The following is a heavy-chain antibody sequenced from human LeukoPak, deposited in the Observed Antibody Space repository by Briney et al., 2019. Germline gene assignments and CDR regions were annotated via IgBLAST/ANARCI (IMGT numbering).Heavy chain of an antibody. Sequence: PGGSLRLSCAASGFTFSNAWMSWVSQAPGKGLEWVGRIKSKTDGGTTDYAAPVKGRFTISRDDSKNTLYLQMNSLKTEDTAVYYCTARGKKEGATVVDYWGQGTLVTVSS. CDR2: IKSKTDGGTT. D-gene: IGHD1-26*01. V-gene: IGHV3-15*01. J-gene: IGHJ4*02. CDR3: TARGKKEGATVVDY. CDR1: GFTFSNAW.